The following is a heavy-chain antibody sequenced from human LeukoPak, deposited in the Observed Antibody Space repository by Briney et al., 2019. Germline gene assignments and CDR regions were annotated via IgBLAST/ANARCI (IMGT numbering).Heavy chain of an antibody. CDR1: GFTFSSNV. CDR3: ARRMDGYDPDAFDI. J-gene: IGHJ3*02. V-gene: IGHV3-23*01. D-gene: IGHD5-12*01. Sequence: GGSLRLSCVASGFTFSSNVLNWGRQAPGKGLEWVSVSGTYGRTQYADSVKGRFTISRDSSKNTLYLQINSLRVEDTAVYYCARRMDGYDPDAFDIWGQGTMVTVSS. CDR2: SGTYGRT.